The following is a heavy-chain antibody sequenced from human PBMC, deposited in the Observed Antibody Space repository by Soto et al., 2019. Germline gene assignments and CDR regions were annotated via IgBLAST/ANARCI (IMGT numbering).Heavy chain of an antibody. V-gene: IGHV4-61*01. J-gene: IGHJ4*02. CDR3: ASGSGHYYYDSSGYYYDY. CDR1: GGSVSSGSYY. CDR2: IYYSGST. D-gene: IGHD3-22*01. Sequence: QVQLQESGPGLVKPSETLSLTCTVSGGSVSSGSYYWSWIRQPPGKGLEWIGYIYYSGSTNYNPSLKSRVTISVDTSKNQFSLKLSSVTAADTAVYYSASGSGHYYYDSSGYYYDYWGQGTLVTVSS.